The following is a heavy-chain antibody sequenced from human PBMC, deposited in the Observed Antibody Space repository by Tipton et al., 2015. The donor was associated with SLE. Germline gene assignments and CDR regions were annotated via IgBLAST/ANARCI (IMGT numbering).Heavy chain of an antibody. V-gene: IGHV7-4-1*02. D-gene: IGHD5-12*01. J-gene: IGHJ4*02. Sequence: QSGAEVKRAGASVKVSCKASGYTFSTYPMNWVRQAPGQGLEWMGWINTNTGNPTYVQGFTGRFVFSLDTSVSTAYLQISSLEAEDTAVYYCARGQGYSAYDWGGYWGQGTLVTVSS. CDR2: INTNTGNP. CDR1: GYTFSTYP. CDR3: ARGQGYSAYDWGGY.